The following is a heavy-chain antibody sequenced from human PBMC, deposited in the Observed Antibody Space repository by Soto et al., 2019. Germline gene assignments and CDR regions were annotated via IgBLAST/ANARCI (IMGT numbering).Heavy chain of an antibody. J-gene: IGHJ4*02. CDR1: GHSFTNFW. Sequence: PGESLKISCKASGHSFTNFWLGWVRQMPGKGLEWLGIIYPGDSETRYSPSFQGQVTISADRSISTAYLQWSSLKASDTAIYYCATQHPLDSSGWYNWGQGTLVTVS. CDR3: ATQHPLDSSGWYN. D-gene: IGHD6-19*01. V-gene: IGHV5-51*01. CDR2: IYPGDSET.